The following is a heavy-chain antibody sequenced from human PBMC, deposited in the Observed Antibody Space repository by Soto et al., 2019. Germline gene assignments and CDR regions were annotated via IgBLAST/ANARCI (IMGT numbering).Heavy chain of an antibody. Sequence: QVQLQESGPGLVKPSETLSLTCTVSGGSISSYYWSWIRQPPGKGLEWIGYIYYSGSTNYNPSLKSRVTISVDTSKHPFSLKLSSVTAADTAVYDCAGGDGYGDDGTSIAYWGQGTLVTVSS. D-gene: IGHD4-17*01. J-gene: IGHJ4*02. CDR1: GGSISSYY. CDR2: IYYSGST. V-gene: IGHV4-59*01. CDR3: AGGDGYGDDGTSIAY.